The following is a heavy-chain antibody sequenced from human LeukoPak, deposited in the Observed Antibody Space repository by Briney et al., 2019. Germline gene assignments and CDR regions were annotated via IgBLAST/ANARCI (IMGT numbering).Heavy chain of an antibody. CDR1: GYSISSGYY. D-gene: IGHD4-17*01. Sequence: SETLSLTCTVSGYSISSGYYWSWIRQPAGKGLEWIGRIYTSGSTNYNPSLKSRVTMSVDTSKNQFSLKLSSVTAADTAVYYCARERRVTVNAFDIWGQGTMVTVSS. J-gene: IGHJ3*02. CDR2: IYTSGST. CDR3: ARERRVTVNAFDI. V-gene: IGHV4-4*07.